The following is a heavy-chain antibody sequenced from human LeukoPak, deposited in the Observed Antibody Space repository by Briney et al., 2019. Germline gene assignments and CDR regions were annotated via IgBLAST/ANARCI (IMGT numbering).Heavy chain of an antibody. Sequence: SETLSLTCAVYGGFFSDYYWSWIRQPPGKGLEWIGESNPSGSTNYSPSLKSRVTISVDTSKNQFSLKLSSVAAADTAVYFCARVAYRYVINDWSRTGLGAYPTKYYDHMDVWDKGTTVTVSS. V-gene: IGHV4-34*01. J-gene: IGHJ6*03. CDR3: ARVAYRYVINDWSRTGLGAYPTKYYDHMDV. CDR1: GGFFSDYY. D-gene: IGHD5-18*01. CDR2: SNPSGST.